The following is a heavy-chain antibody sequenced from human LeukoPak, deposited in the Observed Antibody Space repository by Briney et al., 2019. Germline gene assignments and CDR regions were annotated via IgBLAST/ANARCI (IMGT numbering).Heavy chain of an antibody. CDR2: IYHSGST. CDR1: GGSISSSSYY. CDR3: AREYPQTTVPEGMDV. Sequence: PSETLSLTCTVSGGSISSSSYYWGWIRQPPGKGLEWIGSIYHSGSTYYNPSLKSRVTISVDTSKNQFSLKLSSVTAADTAVYYCAREYPQTTVPEGMDVWGHGTTVIVSS. D-gene: IGHD4-17*01. V-gene: IGHV4-39*07. J-gene: IGHJ6*02.